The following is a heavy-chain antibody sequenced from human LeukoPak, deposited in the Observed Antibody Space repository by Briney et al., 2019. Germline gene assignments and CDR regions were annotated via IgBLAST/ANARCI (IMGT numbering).Heavy chain of an antibody. CDR3: ARGYCSGGSCYWNWFDP. V-gene: IGHV4-31*03. J-gene: IGHJ5*02. D-gene: IGHD2-15*01. Sequence: SQTLSLTCTVSGGSISSGGYYWSWIRQHPGKGLEWIGYIYYSGSTYYNPSLKSRVTISVDTSKNQFSLKLSSVTAADTAVYYCARGYCSGGSCYWNWFDPWGQGTPVTVSS. CDR2: IYYSGST. CDR1: GGSISSGGYY.